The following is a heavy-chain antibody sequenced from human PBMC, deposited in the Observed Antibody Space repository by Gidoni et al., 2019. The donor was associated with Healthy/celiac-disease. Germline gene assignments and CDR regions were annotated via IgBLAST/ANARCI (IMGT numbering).Heavy chain of an antibody. Sequence: QVQLQESGPGLVKPSQTLSLTCTVSGGSISSCSYYWSWIRQPAGKGLEWIGRIYTSGSTNYHPSLKSRVTISVDTSKNQFSLKLSSVTAADTAVYYCARDLGNGYTLGGMDVWGQGTTVTVSS. V-gene: IGHV4-61*02. J-gene: IGHJ6*02. D-gene: IGHD3-16*01. CDR2: IYTSGST. CDR3: ARDLGNGYTLGGMDV. CDR1: GGSISSCSYY.